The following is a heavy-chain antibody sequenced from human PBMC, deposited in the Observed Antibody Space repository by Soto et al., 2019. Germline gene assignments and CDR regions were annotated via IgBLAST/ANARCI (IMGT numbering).Heavy chain of an antibody. J-gene: IGHJ6*02. CDR3: ARTGGMDV. CDR2: INHSGDT. CDR1: GGSFSDYY. V-gene: IGHV4-34*01. Sequence: QVQLQQWGAGLLKPSETLSLTCAGYGGSFSDYYWSWLRQTPEKGLEWIGEINHSGDTKYNPSLESRVTISVDTSTRQFSLKLNSVTAADTAVYYCARTGGMDVWGQGATVTVSS.